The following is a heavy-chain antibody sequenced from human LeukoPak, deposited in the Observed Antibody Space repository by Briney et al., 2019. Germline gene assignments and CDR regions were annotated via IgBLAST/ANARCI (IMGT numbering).Heavy chain of an antibody. CDR1: GFTLSSYW. D-gene: IGHD2-15*01. Sequence: GGSLRLSCAASGFTLSSYWLHWVRQAPGEGLVWVSQISPDGNITPYADSVKGRFTISRDNYKNTLHLQINALKAEDTAVYYCARGCSAVRCPADYWGQGSLVTVSS. V-gene: IGHV3-74*01. CDR3: ARGCSAVRCPADY. CDR2: ISPDGNIT. J-gene: IGHJ4*02.